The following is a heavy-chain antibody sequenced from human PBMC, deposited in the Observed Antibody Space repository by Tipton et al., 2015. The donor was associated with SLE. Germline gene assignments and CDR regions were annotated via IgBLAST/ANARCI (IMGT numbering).Heavy chain of an antibody. CDR1: GGSLSSSYHY. V-gene: IGHV4-39*07. CDR2: IYYSGST. Sequence: TLSLTCTVSGGSLSSSYHYWGWIRQPPGKGLEWIGSIYYSGSTYYNPSLKSRVTISVDTSKNQFSLKLNSVTAADTAMYYCAREGGYHPYSFDYWGQGTLVTVSP. J-gene: IGHJ4*02. CDR3: AREGGYHPYSFDY. D-gene: IGHD5-12*01.